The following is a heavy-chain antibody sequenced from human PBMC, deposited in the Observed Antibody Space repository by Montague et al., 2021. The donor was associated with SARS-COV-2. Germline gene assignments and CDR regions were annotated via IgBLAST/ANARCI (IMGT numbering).Heavy chain of an antibody. J-gene: IGHJ4*02. CDR1: GGSISSRDYY. V-gene: IGHV4-39*01. CDR3: ARQLPSYCSTNKCYHNYVDS. CDR2: ISYTGST. Sequence: SETLSLTCTVSGGSISSRDYYWGWIRQSPGKGLEWIGSISYTGSTYYNPSLRSRVSFSMDTSKNHFSLSLSSVTVADTAVYFCARQLPSYCSTNKCYHNYVDSWGQGTLVTVSS. D-gene: IGHD2-8*01.